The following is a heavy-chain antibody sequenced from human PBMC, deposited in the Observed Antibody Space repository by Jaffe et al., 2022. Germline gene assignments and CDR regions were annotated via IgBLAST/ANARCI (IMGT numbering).Heavy chain of an antibody. CDR2: INWNGGST. J-gene: IGHJ4*02. V-gene: IGHV3-20*01. CDR3: ARGPTYYDYIWGSYRDGYYFDY. CDR1: GFTFDDYG. D-gene: IGHD3-16*02. Sequence: EVQLVESGGGVVRPGGSLRLSCAASGFTFDDYGMSWVRQAPGKGLEWVSGINWNGGSTGYADSVKGRFTISRDNAKNSLYLQMNSLRAEDTALYHCARGPTYYDYIWGSYRDGYYFDYWGQGTLVTVSS.